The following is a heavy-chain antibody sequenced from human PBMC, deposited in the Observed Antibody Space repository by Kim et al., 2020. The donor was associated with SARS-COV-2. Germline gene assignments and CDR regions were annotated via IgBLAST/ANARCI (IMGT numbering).Heavy chain of an antibody. J-gene: IGHJ6*01. CDR1: GGSFSGYY. Sequence: SETLSLTCAVYGGSFSGYYWSWIRQPPGKGLEWIGEINHSGSTNYNPSLKSRVTISVDTSKNQFSLKLSSVTAADTAVYYCARGGVVVFYYYYYGMDVWG. V-gene: IGHV4-34*01. D-gene: IGHD2-15*01. CDR2: INHSGST. CDR3: ARGGVVVFYYYYYGMDV.